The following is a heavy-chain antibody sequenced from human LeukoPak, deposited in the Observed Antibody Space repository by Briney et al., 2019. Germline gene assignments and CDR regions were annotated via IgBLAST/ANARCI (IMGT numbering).Heavy chain of an antibody. J-gene: IGHJ6*03. V-gene: IGHV4-59*02. CDR3: ARESLQYSSGWENYYYYYMDV. CDR1: GFTVSNNY. Sequence: PGGSLRLSCAASGFTVSNNYMSWVRQAPGKGLEWIGYIYYSGSTNYNPSLKSRVTISVDTSKNHFSLKLTSVTAADTAVYYCARESLQYSSGWENYYYYYMDVWGKGTTVTVSS. D-gene: IGHD6-25*01. CDR2: IYYSGST.